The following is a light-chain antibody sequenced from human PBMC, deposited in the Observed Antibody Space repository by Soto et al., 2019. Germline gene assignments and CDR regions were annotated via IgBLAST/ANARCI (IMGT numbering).Light chain of an antibody. CDR2: TTS. J-gene: IGKJ4*01. V-gene: IGKV1-39*01. CDR1: QSISSY. CDR3: QQSFSTPQT. Sequence: IHMTHSPSSLSASVGDRVAMTCRASQSISSYLNWYQQKPGKAPKLLIHTTSSLQSGVPSRFSASGTGTDFTLTISSLQPEDFATYYCQQSFSTPQTFGGGTKVDIK.